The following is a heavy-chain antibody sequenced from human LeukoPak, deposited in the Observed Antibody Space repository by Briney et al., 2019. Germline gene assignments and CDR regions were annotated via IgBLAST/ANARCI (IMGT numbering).Heavy chain of an antibody. CDR3: ARETYMDV. CDR2: FYISGST. Sequence: SETLSLTCTVSGGSIGSYYWGWIRQPAGKGLEWIGRFYISGSTDYNPSLKSRVIISVDKSKNQFSLKLSSVTAADTAIYYCARETYMDVWGRGITVTVSS. J-gene: IGHJ6*04. CDR1: GGSIGSYY. V-gene: IGHV4-4*07.